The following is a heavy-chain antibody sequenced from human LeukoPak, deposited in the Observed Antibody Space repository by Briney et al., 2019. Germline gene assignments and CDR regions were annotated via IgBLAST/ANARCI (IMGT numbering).Heavy chain of an antibody. CDR1: GGSISSSSYY. CDR3: ARVDDSRDFDY. D-gene: IGHD3-16*01. CDR2: IYYSGST. V-gene: IGHV4-39*01. J-gene: IGHJ4*02. Sequence: SETPSLTCTVSGGSISSSSYYWGWIRQPPGKGLEWIGSIYYSGSTYYNPSLKSRVTISVDTSKNQFSLKLSSVTAADTAVHYCARVDDSRDFDYWGQGTLVTVSS.